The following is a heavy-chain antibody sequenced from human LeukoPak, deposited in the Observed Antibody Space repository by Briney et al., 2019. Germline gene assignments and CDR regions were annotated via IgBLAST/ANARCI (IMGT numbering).Heavy chain of an antibody. V-gene: IGHV3-7*01. CDR2: IKQDGGEK. J-gene: IGHJ1*01. Sequence: PGGSLTLSCATSGFTFSGYWMSWVRRAPGKGLEWVATIKQDGGEKYYVDSVKGRFTISRDNSENSLFLQMVSLRVDDTAVYYCATLYDYRVNTYFRQWGQGTLVTVSS. CDR3: ATLYDYRVNTYFRQ. D-gene: IGHD3-16*01. CDR1: GFTFSGYW.